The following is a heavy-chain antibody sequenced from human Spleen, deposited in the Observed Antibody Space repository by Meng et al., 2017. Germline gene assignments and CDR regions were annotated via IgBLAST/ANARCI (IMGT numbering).Heavy chain of an antibody. D-gene: IGHD1-26*01. CDR2: IKQDGSEK. V-gene: IGHV3-7*01. J-gene: IGHJ4*02. CDR3: ARDVAGRGGY. Sequence: GESLKISCAASGFTFSSYTMIWVRQAPGKGLEWVANIKQDGSEKHYVDSVKGRFTISRDNAKNSLYLQMNSLRGEDTAVYYCARDVAGRGGYWGQGTLVTVSS. CDR1: GFTFSSYT.